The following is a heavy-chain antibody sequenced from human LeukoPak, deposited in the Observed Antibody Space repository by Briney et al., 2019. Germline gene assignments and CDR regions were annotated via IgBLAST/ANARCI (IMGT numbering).Heavy chain of an antibody. D-gene: IGHD5-18*01. CDR1: GFTFDDYA. V-gene: IGHV3-43D*03. Sequence: QSGGSLRLSCAASGFTFDDYAMHWVRQAPGKGLEWVSLISWDGGSTYYADSVKGRFTISRDNSKNSLYLQMNSLRAEDTALYYCAKGAPGYSYGGFDYWGQGTLVTVSS. CDR3: AKGAPGYSYGGFDY. CDR2: ISWDGGST. J-gene: IGHJ4*02.